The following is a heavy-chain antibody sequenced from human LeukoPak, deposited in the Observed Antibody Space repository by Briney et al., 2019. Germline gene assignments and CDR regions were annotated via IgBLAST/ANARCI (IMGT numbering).Heavy chain of an antibody. CDR2: INHSGST. J-gene: IGHJ4*02. D-gene: IGHD3-10*01. CDR3: ARHGLRITMVRGPQKRGYYFDY. Sequence: SETLSLTCAVYGGSFSGYYWSWIRQPPGKGLEWIGEINHSGSTNYNPSLKSRVTISVDTSKNQFSLKLSSVTAADTAVYYCARHGLRITMVRGPQKRGYYFDYWGQGTLVTVSS. V-gene: IGHV4-34*01. CDR1: GGSFSGYY.